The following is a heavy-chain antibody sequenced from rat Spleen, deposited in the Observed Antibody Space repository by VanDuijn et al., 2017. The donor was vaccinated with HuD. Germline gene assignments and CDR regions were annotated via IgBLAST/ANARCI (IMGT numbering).Heavy chain of an antibody. CDR2: IWTGGST. CDR3: ARAPGKGYVMDA. Sequence: QVQLKESGPGLVQPSQTLSLTCTVSGFSLTGNNVYWVRQPPGKGLEWMGVIWTGGSTAYNSLLKSRLSISRDTSKSQVFLKMSSLKTEDTATYYCARAPGKGYVMDAWGQGTAVTVSS. V-gene: IGHV2-30*01. D-gene: IGHD5-1*01. J-gene: IGHJ4*01. CDR1: GFSLTGNN.